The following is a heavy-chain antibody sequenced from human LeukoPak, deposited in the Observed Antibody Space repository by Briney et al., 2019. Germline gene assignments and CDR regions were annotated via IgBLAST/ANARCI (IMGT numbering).Heavy chain of an antibody. J-gene: IGHJ3*01. CDR3: ARLRLRYDSKGYPTPYEAVDL. CDR1: GGSFSGYY. D-gene: IGHD3-22*01. V-gene: IGHV4-59*08. Sequence: SETLSLTCAVYGGSFSGYYWSWIRQPPGKGLEWIGYISYSGNTDYNPSLKSRITMSVDTSINQFSLKLTSVTAADTAVYYCARLRLRYDSKGYPTPYEAVDLWGQGTVVTVSS. CDR2: ISYSGNT.